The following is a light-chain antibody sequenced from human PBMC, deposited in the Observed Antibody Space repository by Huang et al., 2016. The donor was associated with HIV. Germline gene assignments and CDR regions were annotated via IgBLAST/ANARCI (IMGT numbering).Light chain of an antibody. V-gene: IGKV3-15*01. CDR1: QTVNSN. J-gene: IGKJ1*01. CDR2: GAS. CDR3: QQYNNWLA. Sequence: EIVMTQSPATLSVSPGERATPSCRASQTVNSNLAWYQHKPGQAPRLLIYGASTRATGVRARFSGSGSGTKFTLTISSLQSEDFAVYYCQQYNNWLAFGQGTKVEIK.